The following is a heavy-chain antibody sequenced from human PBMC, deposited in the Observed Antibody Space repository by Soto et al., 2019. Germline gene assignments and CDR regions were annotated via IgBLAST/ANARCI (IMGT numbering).Heavy chain of an antibody. CDR2: INHSGST. CDR1: GGSFSGYY. CDR3: ARAVGEVIVKERYNWFDP. Sequence: SETLSLTCAVYGGSFSGYYWSWIRQPPGKGLEWIGEINHSGSTNYNPSLKSRVTISVDTSKNQFSLKLSSVTAADTAVYYCARAVGEVIVKERYNWFDPWGQGTLVTVSS. D-gene: IGHD3-16*02. V-gene: IGHV4-34*01. J-gene: IGHJ5*02.